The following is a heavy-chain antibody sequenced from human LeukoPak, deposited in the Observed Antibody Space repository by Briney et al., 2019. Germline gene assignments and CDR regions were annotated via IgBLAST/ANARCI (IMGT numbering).Heavy chain of an antibody. CDR3: ARQDYYDSSGWARYFQH. Sequence: SETLSLTRTVSGGSISTYYWSWIRQPPGKGLEWIGYIYYSGSTNYNPSLKSRVTISVDTSKNQFSLKLSSVTAADTAVYYCARQDYYDSSGWARYFQHWGQGTLVTVSS. CDR2: IYYSGST. D-gene: IGHD3-22*01. J-gene: IGHJ1*01. V-gene: IGHV4-59*08. CDR1: GGSISTYY.